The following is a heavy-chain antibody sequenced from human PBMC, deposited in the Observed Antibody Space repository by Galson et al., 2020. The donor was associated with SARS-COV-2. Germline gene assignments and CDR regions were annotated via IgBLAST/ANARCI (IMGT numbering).Heavy chain of an antibody. J-gene: IGHJ4*02. V-gene: IGHV3-30*04. CDR3: ARGGEWELPYYFDY. D-gene: IGHD1-26*01. CDR1: GFTYSNYV. CDR2: ISSDGRNS. Sequence: GGSLRLSCAASGFTYSNYVMHWVRQAPGKGPEWVAVISSDGRNSFYADSLKGRFTISRDNSKSTLDLQMNSLRAEDTAVYYCARGGEWELPYYFDYWGQGTLVTVSS.